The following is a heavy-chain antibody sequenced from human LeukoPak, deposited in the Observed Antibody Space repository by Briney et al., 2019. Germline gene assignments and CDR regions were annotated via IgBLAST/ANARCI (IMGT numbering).Heavy chain of an antibody. J-gene: IGHJ5*02. CDR1: GYNFNRYA. CDR2: ISANNGNT. D-gene: IGHD3-3*01. CDR3: ARSNDFWSGHLKGYWFDP. V-gene: IGHV1-18*01. Sequence: GASVKVSCRASGYNFNRYAINWVRQAPGQGLEWMGWISANNGNTNYAQSLRGRVTMTTDTSTSTAYMELRSLTTDDTAVYYCARSNDFWSGHLKGYWFDPWGQGTLVTVSS.